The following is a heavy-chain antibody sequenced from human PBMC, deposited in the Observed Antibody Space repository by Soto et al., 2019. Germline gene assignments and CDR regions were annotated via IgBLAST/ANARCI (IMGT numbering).Heavy chain of an antibody. D-gene: IGHD3-22*01. Sequence: ASVKVSCKVSGYTLTELSMHWVRQAPGKGLEWMGGFDPEDGETIYAQKFQGRVTMTEDTSTDTAYMELSSLRSEDTAVYYCEKSLTYYYDSSGSPQTYWGQGTLVNVSS. J-gene: IGHJ4*02. CDR2: FDPEDGET. CDR3: EKSLTYYYDSSGSPQTY. V-gene: IGHV1-24*01. CDR1: GYTLTELS.